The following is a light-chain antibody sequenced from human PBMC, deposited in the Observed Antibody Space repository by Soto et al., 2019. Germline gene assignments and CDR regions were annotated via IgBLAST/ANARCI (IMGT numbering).Light chain of an antibody. J-gene: IGKJ1*01. Sequence: EIVLTQSPATLSLSPGERATLSCRASQSVGSYLTWYQQKPGQAPRLLIYETSKRATGIPARFSGSGSGTDFTLTISSLEPEDFAVYYCQQRSSWPRTFGQGTGGYQ. CDR1: QSVGSY. V-gene: IGKV3-11*01. CDR3: QQRSSWPRT. CDR2: ETS.